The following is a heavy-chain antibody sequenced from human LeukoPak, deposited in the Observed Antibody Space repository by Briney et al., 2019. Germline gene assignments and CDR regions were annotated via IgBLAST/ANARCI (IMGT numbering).Heavy chain of an antibody. CDR2: INQDGGKK. D-gene: IGHD3-16*02. J-gene: IGHJ6*02. CDR1: GFNFSSYW. Sequence: PGGSLRLSCAASGFNFSSYWMSWVRQAPGKGLEWVANINQDGGKKYYADSVKGRFTISRDNSKNTLYLQMNSLRAEDTAVYYCAKAPSDRSYDYVWGSYRIYYYYGMDVWGQGTTVTVSS. CDR3: AKAPSDRSYDYVWGSYRIYYYYGMDV. V-gene: IGHV3-7*01.